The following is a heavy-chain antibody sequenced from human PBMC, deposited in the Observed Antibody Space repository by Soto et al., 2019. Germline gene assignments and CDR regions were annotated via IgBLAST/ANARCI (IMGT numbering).Heavy chain of an antibody. CDR1: VDSVSSNSVT. J-gene: IGHJ4*02. D-gene: IGHD1-26*01. V-gene: IGHV6-1*01. Sequence: SQTLSLTCAISVDSVSSNSVTWHWIRQSPSRGLEWLGRTYYRSKWYNDYAMSVKSRITINPDTSKNQISLQVNSVTPEDTAVYYCVRDNIVGGMDLFDYWGQGTLVTVSS. CDR2: TYYRSKWYN. CDR3: VRDNIVGGMDLFDY.